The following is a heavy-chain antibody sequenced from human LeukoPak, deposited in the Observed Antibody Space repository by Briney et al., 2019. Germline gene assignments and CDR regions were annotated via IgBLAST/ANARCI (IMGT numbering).Heavy chain of an antibody. V-gene: IGHV3-11*01. Sequence: GGSLRLSCEASGFLFHDYYMSWVRQAPGKGLEWIAYADSVKGRFTISRDNDQNSVSLQMDSLRAEDTAVYYCAKVGGTVAGTLDYWGQGTLVTVSS. CDR1: GFLFHDYY. CDR3: AKVGGTVAGTLDY. J-gene: IGHJ4*02. D-gene: IGHD3-16*01.